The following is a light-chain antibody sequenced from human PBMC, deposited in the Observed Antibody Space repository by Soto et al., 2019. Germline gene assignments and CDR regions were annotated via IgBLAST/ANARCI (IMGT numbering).Light chain of an antibody. CDR1: QSVSSSF. V-gene: IGKV3-20*01. CDR3: QRYDSSPWT. Sequence: EIVLTQSPGTLSLSPGERATLSCRASQSVSSSFLAWYQQKPGQAPRLLIYGASTRATGIPDRFSGSGSGTDCTLTISRLEPEDFAVYYSQRYDSSPWTFGQGTKVEIK. CDR2: GAS. J-gene: IGKJ1*01.